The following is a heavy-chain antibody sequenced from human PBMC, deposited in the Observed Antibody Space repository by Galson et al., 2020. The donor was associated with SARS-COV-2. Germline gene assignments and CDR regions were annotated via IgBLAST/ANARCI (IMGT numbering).Heavy chain of an antibody. D-gene: IGHD3-3*01. CDR2: IYYSGST. V-gene: IGHV4-39*01. Sequence: SETLSLTCTVSGGSISSSSYYWGWIRQPPGKGLEWIGSIYYSGSTYYNPSLKSRVTISVDTSKNQFSLKLSSVTAADTAVYYCARVAFGGSSTYTTNWFDPWGQGTLVTVSS. CDR3: ARVAFGGSSTYTTNWFDP. CDR1: GGSISSSSYY. J-gene: IGHJ5*02.